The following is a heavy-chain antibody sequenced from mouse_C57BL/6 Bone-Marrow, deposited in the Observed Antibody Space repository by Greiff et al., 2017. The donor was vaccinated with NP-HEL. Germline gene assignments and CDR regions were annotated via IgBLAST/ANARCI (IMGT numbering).Heavy chain of an antibody. J-gene: IGHJ1*03. Sequence: EVKLQESGAELVRPGASVKLSCTASGFNIKDDYMHWVKQRPEQGLEWIGWIDPENGDTEYALKFQGKATITADTSSNTAYLQLSSLTSEDTAVYYCTTGWDEDWYFDVWGTGTTVTVSS. CDR1: GFNIKDDY. V-gene: IGHV14-4*01. CDR3: TTGWDEDWYFDV. CDR2: IDPENGDT. D-gene: IGHD4-1*01.